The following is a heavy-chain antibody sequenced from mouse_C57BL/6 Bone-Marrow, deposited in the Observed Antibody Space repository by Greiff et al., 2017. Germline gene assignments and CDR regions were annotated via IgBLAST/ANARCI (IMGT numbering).Heavy chain of an antibody. CDR2: IDPSDSYT. V-gene: IGHV1-59*01. CDR1: GYTFTSYW. Sequence: QVQLQQPGAELVRPGTSVKLSCKASGYTFTSYWMHWVKQRPGQGLEWIGVIDPSDSYTNYNQKFKGKATLNVDTSSSTAYMQLSSLTSEDSAVYYCARWGGYPWYIDVWGTGTTVTVSS. D-gene: IGHD2-2*01. J-gene: IGHJ1*03. CDR3: ARWGGYPWYIDV.